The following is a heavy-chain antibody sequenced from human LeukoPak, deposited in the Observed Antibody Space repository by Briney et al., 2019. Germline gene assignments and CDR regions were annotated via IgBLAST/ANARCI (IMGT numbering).Heavy chain of an antibody. Sequence: ASVKVSCKVSGYTLTELSMHWVRQAPGKGLEWMGGFDPEDGETIYAQKFQGRVTMTEDTSTSTAYMELRSLRSDDTAVYYCARDPDFWSGYQDYWGQGTLVTVSS. CDR2: FDPEDGET. J-gene: IGHJ4*02. D-gene: IGHD3-3*01. CDR3: ARDPDFWSGYQDY. V-gene: IGHV1-24*01. CDR1: GYTLTELS.